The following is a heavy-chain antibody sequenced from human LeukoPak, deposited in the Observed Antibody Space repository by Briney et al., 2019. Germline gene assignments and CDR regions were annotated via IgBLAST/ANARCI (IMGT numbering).Heavy chain of an antibody. CDR1: GYTFTDYF. Sequence: GASVKVSCKASGYTFTDYFMHWVRQAPGQGLEWMGWINPNSGGTNYAHKFQGRVTITADKSTSTAYMELSSLRSEDTAVYYCARDNYYDSSGYYATAGWYFDLWGRGTLVTVSS. CDR3: ARDNYYDSSGYYATAGWYFDL. V-gene: IGHV1-2*02. J-gene: IGHJ2*01. D-gene: IGHD3-22*01. CDR2: INPNSGGT.